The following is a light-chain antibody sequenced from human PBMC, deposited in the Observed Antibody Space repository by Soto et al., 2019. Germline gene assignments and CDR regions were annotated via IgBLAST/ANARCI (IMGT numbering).Light chain of an antibody. CDR1: QGLRNY. Sequence: EIPMTQSPSYLCASVGDRVNMXCRATQGLRNYFDWYQQKAGKAPKRLISAASSLQSGVQSRLSGSGSGKEFTLKISSLQPEDFATYYCLQHNSYPQLTFGGGTKVDI. J-gene: IGKJ4*01. CDR3: LQHNSYPQLT. CDR2: AAS. V-gene: IGKV1-17*01.